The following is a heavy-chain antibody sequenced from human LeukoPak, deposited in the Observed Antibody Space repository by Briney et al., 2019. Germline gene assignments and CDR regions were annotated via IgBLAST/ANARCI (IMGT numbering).Heavy chain of an antibody. CDR3: ARDTAGDNWFDP. CDR1: GGSFSGYY. J-gene: IGHJ5*02. Sequence: SETLSLTCAVYGGSFSGYYWSWIRQPPGKGLEWIGEINHSGSTDYNPSLKSRVTISVDTSKNQFSLKLSSVTAADTAVYYCARDTAGDNWFDPWGQGTLVTVSS. CDR2: INHSGST. V-gene: IGHV4-34*01. D-gene: IGHD5-18*01.